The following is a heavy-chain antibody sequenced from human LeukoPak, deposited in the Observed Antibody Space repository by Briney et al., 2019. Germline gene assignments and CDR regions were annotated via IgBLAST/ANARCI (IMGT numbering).Heavy chain of an antibody. D-gene: IGHD6-6*01. CDR1: GFTFSTYA. Sequence: PGGSLRLSCAASGFTFSTYAMNWVRQAPGKGLEWVSYISSSGSTIYYADSVKGRFTISRDNAKNSLYLQMNSLRAEDTAVYYCARGPARPYNWFDPWGQGTLVTVSS. CDR3: ARGPARPYNWFDP. J-gene: IGHJ5*02. CDR2: ISSSGSTI. V-gene: IGHV3-48*04.